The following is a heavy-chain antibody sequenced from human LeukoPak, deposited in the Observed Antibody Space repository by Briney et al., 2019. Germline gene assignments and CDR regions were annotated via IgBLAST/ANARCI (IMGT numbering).Heavy chain of an antibody. V-gene: IGHV1-8*01. Sequence: ASVKVSCKASGYTFTSYDINWVRQATGQGLEWMGWMNPNSGNTGYAQKFQGRVTMTRNTSISTAYMELSSLRSEDTAVYYCARAYYYGSGSYYNEFLFFDYWGQGTLVTVSS. J-gene: IGHJ4*02. CDR1: GYTFTSYD. D-gene: IGHD3-10*01. CDR3: ARAYYYGSGSYYNEFLFFDY. CDR2: MNPNSGNT.